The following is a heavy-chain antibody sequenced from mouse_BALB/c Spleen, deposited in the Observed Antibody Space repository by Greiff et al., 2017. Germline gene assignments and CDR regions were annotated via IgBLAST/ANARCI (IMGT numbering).Heavy chain of an antibody. CDR2: ISSGSSTI. V-gene: IGHV5-17*02. D-gene: IGHD1-1*01. CDR3: ARSTTVVTSFDY. CDR1: GFTFSSFG. J-gene: IGHJ2*01. Sequence: EVQLVESGGGLVQPGGSRKLSCAASGFTFSSFGMHWVRQAPEKGLEWVAYISSGSSTIYYADTVKGRFTISRDNPKNTLFLQMTSLRSEDTAMYYCARSTTVVTSFDYWGQGTTLTVSS.